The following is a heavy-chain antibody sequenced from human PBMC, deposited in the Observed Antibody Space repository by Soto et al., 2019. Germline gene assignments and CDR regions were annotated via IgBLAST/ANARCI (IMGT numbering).Heavy chain of an antibody. CDR3: EKGISTATMAPYVMDT. V-gene: IGHV3-30*18. CDR1: GFPFISYA. J-gene: IGHJ6*02. Sequence: GGSLRLSCAASGFPFISYAMHWGRHFPGKGLDGWAITSYVSRNPYYADSAKGRFTVSRDNSKNTMSLQMNSLRVEDTAVYYCEKGISTATMAPYVMDTWGQGTAVTVSS. CDR2: TSYVSRNP. D-gene: IGHD2-8*01.